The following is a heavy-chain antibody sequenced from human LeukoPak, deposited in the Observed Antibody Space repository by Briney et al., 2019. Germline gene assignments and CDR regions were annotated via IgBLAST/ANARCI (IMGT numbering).Heavy chain of an antibody. Sequence: PGGSLRLSCAASGFTFSSYAMHWVRQAPDKGLEWVAVISHDGSTENYADSVKGRITISRDNPKNTLYLQLKSLRPEDTAVYHCARDLSGSYTVDYWGQGTLVTVSS. CDR1: GFTFSSYA. CDR3: ARDLSGSYTVDY. J-gene: IGHJ4*02. CDR2: ISHDGSTE. V-gene: IGHV3-30-3*01. D-gene: IGHD1-26*01.